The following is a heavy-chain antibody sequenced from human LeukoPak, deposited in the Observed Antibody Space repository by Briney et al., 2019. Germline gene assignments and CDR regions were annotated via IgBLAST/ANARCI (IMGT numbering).Heavy chain of an antibody. CDR2: IIPIFGTA. CDR3: ARTRAVRGVIRDFDY. J-gene: IGHJ4*02. D-gene: IGHD3-10*01. Sequence: SVKVSCKASGGTFSSYAISWVRQAPGQGLEWMGGIIPIFGTANYAQKFQGRVTITTDESTSTAYMELSSLRSEDTAVYYCARTRAVRGVIRDFDYWGQGTLVTVSS. CDR1: GGTFSSYA. V-gene: IGHV1-69*05.